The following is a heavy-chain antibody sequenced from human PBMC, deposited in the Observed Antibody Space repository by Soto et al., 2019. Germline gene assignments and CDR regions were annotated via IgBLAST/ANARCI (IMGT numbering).Heavy chain of an antibody. D-gene: IGHD2-15*01. V-gene: IGHV5-51*01. CDR2: IYPGDSDT. CDR3: ARPGYCSGGSCGWFDP. CDR1: GYSVTSYW. Sequence: GESLKISGKGSGYSVTSYWIGWVRQMTGKGLEWMGIIYPGDSDTRYSPSFQGQVTISADKSISTAYLQWSSLKASDTAMYYCARPGYCSGGSCGWFDPWGQGTLVTVSS. J-gene: IGHJ5*02.